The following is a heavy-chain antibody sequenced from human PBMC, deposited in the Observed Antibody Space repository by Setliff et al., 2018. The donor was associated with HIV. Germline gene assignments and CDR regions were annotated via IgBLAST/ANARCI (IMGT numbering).Heavy chain of an antibody. CDR2: IYYSGRT. D-gene: IGHD3-10*01. J-gene: IGHJ3*02. V-gene: IGHV4-59*01. CDR3: ARVGGGYAFDI. Sequence: PSETLSLTCTVSGGSIGSYYWNWIRQPPGKGLEWIGYIYYSGRTNYNPSLKSRVTMSVDTSKNQFSLNLSSVTAADTAVYYCARVGGGYAFDIWGQGTTVTVSS. CDR1: GGSIGSYY.